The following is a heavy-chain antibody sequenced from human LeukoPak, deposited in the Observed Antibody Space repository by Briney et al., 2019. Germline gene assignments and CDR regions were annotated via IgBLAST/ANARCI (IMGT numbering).Heavy chain of an antibody. CDR2: IYYSGST. V-gene: IGHV4-39*01. CDR1: GGSISSSSYS. CDR3: ARHEWGITNAFDI. Sequence: SETLPLTCTVSGGSISSSSYSWGWVRQPPGKGLEWIARIYYSGSTYYNPSLKSRVTISVDTSKNQLSLKLRSVTAADTAVYYCARHEWGITNAFDIWGQGTMVTVSS. J-gene: IGHJ3*02. D-gene: IGHD1-14*01.